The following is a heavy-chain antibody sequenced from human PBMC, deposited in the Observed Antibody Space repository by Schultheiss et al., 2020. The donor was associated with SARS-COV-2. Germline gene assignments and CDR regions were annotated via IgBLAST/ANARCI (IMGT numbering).Heavy chain of an antibody. V-gene: IGHV1-69*13. CDR1: GYTFTSYG. D-gene: IGHD2-2*01. J-gene: IGHJ6*02. CDR2: IIPIFGTA. Sequence: SVKVSCKASGYTFTSYGISWVRQAPGQGLEWMGGIIPIFGTANYAQKFQGRVTITADESTSTAYMELSSLRTEDTAVYYCARDVIVVVPEDYYYYGMDVWGQGTTVTVSS. CDR3: ARDVIVVVPEDYYYYGMDV.